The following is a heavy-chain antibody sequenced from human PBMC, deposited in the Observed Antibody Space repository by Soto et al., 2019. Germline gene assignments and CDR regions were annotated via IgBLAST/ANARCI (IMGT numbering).Heavy chain of an antibody. CDR1: GYTFTGYY. D-gene: IGHD5-18*01. CDR2: INPNSVGT. J-gene: IGHJ4*02. Sequence: QVQLVQSGAEVKKPGASVKVSCKASGYTFTGYYMHWVRQAPGQGLEWMGWINPNSVGTNYAQKFQGRVTMTRDTAISTAYMELSRLRSDDTAVYYCARGLWPTPFDYWGQGTLVTVSS. CDR3: ARGLWPTPFDY. V-gene: IGHV1-2*02.